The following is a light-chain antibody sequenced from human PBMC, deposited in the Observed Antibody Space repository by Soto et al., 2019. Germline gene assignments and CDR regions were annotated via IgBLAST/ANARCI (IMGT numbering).Light chain of an antibody. J-gene: IGKJ2*01. CDR1: QSISSY. CDR3: QQCYSTPV. CDR2: AAS. Sequence: DIQMTQSPSSLSASVGDRVNITCRASQSISSYLNWYQQKPGKAPKLLIYAASSLQSGVPSRFSRSGSGTDFTLTISSLQPDDFATYYCQQCYSTPVFGQGTKLEIK. V-gene: IGKV1-39*01.